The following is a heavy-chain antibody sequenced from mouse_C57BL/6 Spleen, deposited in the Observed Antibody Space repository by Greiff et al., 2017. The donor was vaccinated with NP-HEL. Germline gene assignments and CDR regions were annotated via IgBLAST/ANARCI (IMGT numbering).Heavy chain of an antibody. CDR1: GYTFTSYW. J-gene: IGHJ3*01. V-gene: IGHV1-69*01. CDR2: IDPSDSYT. D-gene: IGHD2-9*01. CDR3: AIPTMVTTGFAY. Sequence: QVQLQQSGAELVMPGASVKLSCKASGYTFTSYWMHWVKQRPGQGLEWIGEIDPSDSYTNYNQKFKGKSTLTVDKSSSTAYMQLSSLTSEDSAVYYCAIPTMVTTGFAYWGQGTLVTVSA.